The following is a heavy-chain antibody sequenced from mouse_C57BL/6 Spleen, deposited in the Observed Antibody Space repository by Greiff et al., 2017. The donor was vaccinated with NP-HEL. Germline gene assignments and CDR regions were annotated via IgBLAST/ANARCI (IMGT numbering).Heavy chain of an antibody. CDR3: ARALYYSNYGFYAMDY. D-gene: IGHD2-5*01. Sequence: EVKLVESGPELVKPGASVKMSCKASGYTFTDYNMHWVKQSHGKSLEWIGYINPNNGGTSYNQKFKGKATLTVNKSSSTAYMELRSLTSEDSAVYYCARALYYSNYGFYAMDYWGQGTSVTVSS. V-gene: IGHV1-22*01. J-gene: IGHJ4*01. CDR2: INPNNGGT. CDR1: GYTFTDYN.